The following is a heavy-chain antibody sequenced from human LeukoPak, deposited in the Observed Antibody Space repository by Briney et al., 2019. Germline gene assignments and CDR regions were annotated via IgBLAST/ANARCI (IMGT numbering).Heavy chain of an antibody. V-gene: IGHV4-4*07. J-gene: IGHJ3*02. Sequence: SETLSLTCTVSGGSISSYYWSWIRQPAGKGLEWIGRIYTSGSTNYNPSLKSRVTMSVDTSKNQFSLKLSSVTATDTAVYFCATNRAGTYDRPFDIWGQGTMVTVSS. CDR2: IYTSGST. D-gene: IGHD1-26*01. CDR3: ATNRAGTYDRPFDI. CDR1: GGSISSYY.